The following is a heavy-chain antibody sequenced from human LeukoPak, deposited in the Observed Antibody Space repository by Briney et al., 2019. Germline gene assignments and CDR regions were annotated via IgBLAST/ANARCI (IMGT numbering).Heavy chain of an antibody. CDR3: AKDPLYGSGSYFDY. CDR2: ISGTGGST. Sequence: GGSLRLSCAASGFTFSSYGMSWVRQAPGKGLEWVSAISGTGGSTYYADSVKGRFTISRDNSKNTLYLQMNSLRAEDTAVYYCAKDPLYGSGSYFDYWGQGTLVTVSS. CDR1: GFTFSSYG. D-gene: IGHD3-10*01. J-gene: IGHJ4*02. V-gene: IGHV3-23*01.